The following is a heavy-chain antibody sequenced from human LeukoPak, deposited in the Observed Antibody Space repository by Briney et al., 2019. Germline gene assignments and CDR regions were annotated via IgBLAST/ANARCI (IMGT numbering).Heavy chain of an antibody. D-gene: IGHD1-1*01. J-gene: IGHJ5*02. CDR2: VNYSGGS. CDR1: GESFDGFY. Sequence: SETLSLTCAVYGESFDGFYWQWIRQSPGKGLEWLGEVNYSGGSDYNPALESRIAISADASKRQFSLKLTSVTAADTAVYYCAIRLTTSRLATATTWFVPWGQGTLVSVSS. CDR3: AIRLTTSRLATATTWFVP. V-gene: IGHV4-34*01.